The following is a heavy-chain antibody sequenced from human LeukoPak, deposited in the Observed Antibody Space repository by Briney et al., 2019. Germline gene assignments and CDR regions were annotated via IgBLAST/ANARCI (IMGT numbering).Heavy chain of an antibody. CDR2: ILDNGGT. CDR3: ARSQDYIDRNGFVLRGSMDV. D-gene: IGHD3-22*01. V-gene: IGHV4-31*03. Sequence: TSETLSLTCIVSGGAISSGGYSWNWVRQHPGKGLEWIGYILDNGGTYRNPSLDSRVSILPGATEKQFSLWLTSVTAADTAVYYCARSQDYIDRNGFVLRGSMDVWGQGTTVTVSS. J-gene: IGHJ6*02. CDR1: GGAISSGGYS.